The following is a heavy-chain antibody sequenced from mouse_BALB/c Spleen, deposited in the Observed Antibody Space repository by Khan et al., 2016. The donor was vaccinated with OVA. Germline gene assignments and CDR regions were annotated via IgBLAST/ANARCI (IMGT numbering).Heavy chain of an antibody. V-gene: IGHV3-8*02. CDR2: ISYSGST. CDR1: GDSITSGY. Sequence: EVELVESGPSLVKPSQTLSLTCSVTGDSITSGYWNWIRKFPGNKLEYMGYISYSGSTYSNPSLKSRISITRDTSKNQYYLQLNSVPTEDTATYCCARWKYRYDSYFDYWGQGTTLTVSS. J-gene: IGHJ2*01. CDR3: ARWKYRYDSYFDY. D-gene: IGHD2-14*01.